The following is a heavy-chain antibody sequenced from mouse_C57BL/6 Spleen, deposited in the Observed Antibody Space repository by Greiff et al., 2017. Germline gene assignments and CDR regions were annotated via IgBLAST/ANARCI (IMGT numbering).Heavy chain of an antibody. CDR2: IHPNSGST. CDR3: ARSGYYSNYEGTY. J-gene: IGHJ3*01. D-gene: IGHD2-5*01. Sequence: QVQLQQPGAELVKPGASVKLSCKASGYTFTSYWMHWVKQRPGQGLEWIGMIHPNSGSTNYNEKFNSKATLTVDTSSSTAYMQLSSLTSEDSAVYYCARSGYYSNYEGTYWGQGTLVTVSA. V-gene: IGHV1-64*01. CDR1: GYTFTSYW.